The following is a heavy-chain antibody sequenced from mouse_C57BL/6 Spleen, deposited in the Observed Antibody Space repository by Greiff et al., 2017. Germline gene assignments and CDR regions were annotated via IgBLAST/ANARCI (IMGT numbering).Heavy chain of an antibody. CDR1: GYTFTNYW. V-gene: IGHV1-63*01. Sequence: QVQLQQSGAELVRPGTSVTMSCKASGYTFTNYWIGWAKQRPGHGLEWIGDIYPGGGYTNYNEKFKGKATLTADKSSSTAYSQFSSLTSEDSAIYYCARGQPHYFDYWGQGTTLTVSS. CDR3: ARGQPHYFDY. J-gene: IGHJ2*01. D-gene: IGHD6-1*01. CDR2: IYPGGGYT.